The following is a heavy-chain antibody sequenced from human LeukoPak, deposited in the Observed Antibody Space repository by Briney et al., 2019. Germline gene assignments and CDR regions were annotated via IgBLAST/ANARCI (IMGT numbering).Heavy chain of an antibody. V-gene: IGHV1-2*06. J-gene: IGHJ5*02. CDR1: GYTFTGYY. CDR2: INPNSGGT. Sequence: ASVKVSCKASGYTFTGYYLHWVRQAPGQGLEWMGRINPNSGGTNYAQKFQGRVAMTRDTSTRTAEQGLSRLRSDDTAEYYCARDFDSSGYYFGTGWFDPWGQGTLVTVSS. CDR3: ARDFDSSGYYFGTGWFDP. D-gene: IGHD3-22*01.